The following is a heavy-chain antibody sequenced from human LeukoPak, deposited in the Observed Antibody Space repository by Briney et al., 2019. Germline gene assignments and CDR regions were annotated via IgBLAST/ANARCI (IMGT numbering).Heavy chain of an antibody. CDR1: GFTFTSSA. CDR3: AAALYGSGSYNY. Sequence: TSVNFSCKASGFTFTSSAMQWVRQARGQRLEWIGWIVVGSGNTNYAQKFQERVTITRDMSTSTAYMELSSLRSEDTAVYYCAAALYGSGSYNYWGQGTLVTVSS. D-gene: IGHD3-10*01. CDR2: IVVGSGNT. J-gene: IGHJ4*02. V-gene: IGHV1-58*02.